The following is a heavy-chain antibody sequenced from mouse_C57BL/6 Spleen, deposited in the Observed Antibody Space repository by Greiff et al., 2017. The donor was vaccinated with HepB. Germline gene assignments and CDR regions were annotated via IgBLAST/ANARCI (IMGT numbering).Heavy chain of an antibody. CDR1: GYTFTSYW. V-gene: IGHV1-55*01. Sequence: QVHVKQPGAELVKPGASVKMSCKASGYTFTSYWITWVKQRPGQGLEWIGDIYPGSGSTNYNEKFKSKATLTVDTSSSTAYMQLSSLTSEDSAVYYCASYDYDGGYYFDYWGQGTTLTVSS. J-gene: IGHJ2*01. CDR2: IYPGSGST. D-gene: IGHD2-4*01. CDR3: ASYDYDGGYYFDY.